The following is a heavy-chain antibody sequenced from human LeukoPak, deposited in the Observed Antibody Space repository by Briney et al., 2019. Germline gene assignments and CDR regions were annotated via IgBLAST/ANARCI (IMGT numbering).Heavy chain of an antibody. CDR1: GYTFTDYY. V-gene: IGHV1-2*02. Sequence: ASVKVSCKASGYTFTDYYLQWVRQAPGQGLEWVGWIYLSSGDTNFAQKFQGRVTLTRDTSISTAYMDLSSLKSDDTAIYYCTMLYPNIAVADAVNCFDSWGQGTLVTVSS. CDR3: TMLYPNIAVADAVNCFDS. D-gene: IGHD6-19*01. J-gene: IGHJ4*02. CDR2: IYLSSGDT.